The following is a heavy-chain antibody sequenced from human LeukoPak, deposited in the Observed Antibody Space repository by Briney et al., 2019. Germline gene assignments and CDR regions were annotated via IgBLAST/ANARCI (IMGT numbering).Heavy chain of an antibody. CDR3: ARNSSGFKLGDAFDI. D-gene: IGHD3-22*01. CDR2: ISGSAYST. J-gene: IGHJ3*02. Sequence: GGSLSLSCAASGFTFSSYAMTWVRQAPGKGLEWISAISGSAYSTSYADSVKGRFTISRDNSKNTLYLQMNSLRAEDTAVYYCARNSSGFKLGDAFDIWGEGEMVTVSS. CDR1: GFTFSSYA. V-gene: IGHV3-23*01.